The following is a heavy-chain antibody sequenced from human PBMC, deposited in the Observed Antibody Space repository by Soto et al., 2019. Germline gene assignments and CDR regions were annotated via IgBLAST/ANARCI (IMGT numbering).Heavy chain of an antibody. V-gene: IGHV3-64D*06. D-gene: IGHD3-3*01. CDR2: ISSNGGST. CDR3: VKDLQILEWLPHGRDV. CDR1: GFTFSSYA. Sequence: PGGSLRLSCSASGFTFSSYARHWVRQAPGKGLEYVSAISSNGGSTYYADSVKGRFTISRDNSKNTLYLQMSSLRAEDTAVYYCVKDLQILEWLPHGRDVWGQGTPVTVSS. J-gene: IGHJ6*02.